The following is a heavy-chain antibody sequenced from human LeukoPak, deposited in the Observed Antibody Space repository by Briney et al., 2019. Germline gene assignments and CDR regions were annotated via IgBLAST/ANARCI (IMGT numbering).Heavy chain of an antibody. Sequence: GGSLRLSYAASGFTFSSYWMSWVRQAPGKGLEWVAKINQDGSEKYYVDSVKGRFTISRDNAKSSLYLQMNSLRAEDTAVYYCARWDGNGYHLDQGTLVTVSS. CDR2: INQDGSEK. D-gene: IGHD3-22*01. V-gene: IGHV3-7*01. CDR3: ARWDGNGYH. J-gene: IGHJ4*02. CDR1: GFTFSSYW.